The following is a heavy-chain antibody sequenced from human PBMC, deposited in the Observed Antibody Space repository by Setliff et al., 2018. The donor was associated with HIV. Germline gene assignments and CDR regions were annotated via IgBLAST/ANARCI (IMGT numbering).Heavy chain of an antibody. CDR3: ARAGVVEGYYYYYYMDV. V-gene: IGHV3-23*01. J-gene: IGHJ6*03. CDR1: GFTFSTYT. CDR2: ITGSGSTT. D-gene: IGHD2-15*01. Sequence: GGSLRLSCVVSGFTFSTYTMSWVRQAPGKGLEWVSAITGSGSTTLYADSVKGRFTISRDNSNNTLFLHMNSLRAEDTAVYYCARAGVVEGYYYYYYMDVWGKGTTVTVSS.